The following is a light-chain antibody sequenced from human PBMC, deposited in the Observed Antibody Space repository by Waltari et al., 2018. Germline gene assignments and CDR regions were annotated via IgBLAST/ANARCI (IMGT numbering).Light chain of an antibody. CDR2: WAS. J-gene: IGKJ3*01. CDR1: QNILYSSDQKNY. V-gene: IGKV4-1*01. CDR3: QQYYGIPFT. Sequence: DIVLTQSPDSLAVSLGERATINCKSTQNILYSSDQKNYLAWYQQKAGPPPKLLIYWASTRESGVPDRFSGSGSGTDFTLTISSLQAGDVAVYYCQQYYGIPFTFGPGTKVEIK.